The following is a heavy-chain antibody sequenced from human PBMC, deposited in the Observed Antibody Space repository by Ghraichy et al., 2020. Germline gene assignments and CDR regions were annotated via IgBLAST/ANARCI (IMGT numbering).Heavy chain of an antibody. J-gene: IGHJ4*02. D-gene: IGHD5-18*01. Sequence: GGSLRLSCAASGFTFSSYAMSWVRQAPGKGLEWVSAISGSGGSTYYADSVKGRFTISRDNSKNTLYLQMNSLRAEDTAVYYCAKDHSDTAMVNPHYFDYWGQGTLVTVSS. CDR1: GFTFSSYA. V-gene: IGHV3-23*01. CDR2: ISGSGGST. CDR3: AKDHSDTAMVNPHYFDY.